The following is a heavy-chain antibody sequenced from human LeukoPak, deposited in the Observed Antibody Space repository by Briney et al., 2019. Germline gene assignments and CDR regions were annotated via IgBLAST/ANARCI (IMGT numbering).Heavy chain of an antibody. CDR2: INHSGST. D-gene: IGHD3-9*01. J-gene: IGHJ4*02. V-gene: IGHV4-34*01. CDR3: ARVRDLRDYDILTGYQEN. CDR1: GGSFSGYY. Sequence: SETLSLTCAVYGGSFSGYYWSWIRQPPGEGLEWIGEINHSGSTNYNPPLKSRVTISVDTSKNQFSLKLSSVTAADTAVYYCARVRDLRDYDILTGYQENWGQGTLVTVSS.